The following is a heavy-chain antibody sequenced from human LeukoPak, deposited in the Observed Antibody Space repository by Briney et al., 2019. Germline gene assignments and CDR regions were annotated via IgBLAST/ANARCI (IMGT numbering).Heavy chain of an antibody. J-gene: IGHJ4*02. CDR1: GFTFSSYG. V-gene: IGHV3-30*02. CDR3: AKVPLSSSGWDREYYFDY. CDR2: IRSDSSNK. D-gene: IGHD6-19*01. Sequence: GGSLRLSCAASGFTFSSYGMHWVRQAPGKGPGWVAFIRSDSSNKYYADSVKGRFTISRDNSKNTLYLQMNSLRAEDTAVYYCAKVPLSSSGWDREYYFDYWGQGTLVTVSS.